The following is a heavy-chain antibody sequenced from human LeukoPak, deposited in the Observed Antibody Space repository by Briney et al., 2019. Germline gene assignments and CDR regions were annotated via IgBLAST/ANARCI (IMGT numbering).Heavy chain of an antibody. V-gene: IGHV3-23*01. CDR2: ISGSGGSTT. Sequence: GGSLRLSCAASGFTFSSYAMNWVRQAPGKWLEWVSGISGSGGSTTYYADSVKGRFTISRDNSKNTLYLQTNSLRAEDTAVYYCARSVYSYDSSLDYWGQGTPVTVSS. J-gene: IGHJ4*02. D-gene: IGHD3-22*01. CDR3: ARSVYSYDSSLDY. CDR1: GFTFSSYA.